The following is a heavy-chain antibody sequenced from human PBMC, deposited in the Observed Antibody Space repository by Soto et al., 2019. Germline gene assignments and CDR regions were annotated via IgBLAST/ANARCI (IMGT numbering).Heavy chain of an antibody. Sequence: DVQLLESGGGSVQRGGSLRLSCAASGFTFSTYGMTWVHQAPGKGLEWVSYGGSGGSTYYADSVKGRFTISGDNSKNPLYLQMNSLRAEDTAVYYCVKFRGRAYHYYYMDVWGNGTTVTVSS. CDR1: GFTFSTYG. V-gene: IGHV3-23*01. J-gene: IGHJ6*03. D-gene: IGHD3-16*01. CDR3: VKFRGRAYHYYYMDV. CDR2: YGGSGGST.